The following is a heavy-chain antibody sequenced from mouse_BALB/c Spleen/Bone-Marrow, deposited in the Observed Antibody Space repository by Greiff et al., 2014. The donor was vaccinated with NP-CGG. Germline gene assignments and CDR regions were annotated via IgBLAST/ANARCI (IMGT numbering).Heavy chain of an antibody. CDR3: ARNFSGSGYFDY. CDR2: ISTYTGNT. V-gene: IGHV1S137*01. CDR1: GYTFTAYA. J-gene: IGHJ2*01. D-gene: IGHD1-1*01. Sequence: QVQLQQSGPELVKPGVSVKLSCKGSGYTFTAYAMQWVKQRLAKSLEGIGLISTYTGNTHYNQNFKGKATMTVDKSSSTAYMELTRLTTEDSAIYYCARNFSGSGYFDYWGQGTTLTVSS.